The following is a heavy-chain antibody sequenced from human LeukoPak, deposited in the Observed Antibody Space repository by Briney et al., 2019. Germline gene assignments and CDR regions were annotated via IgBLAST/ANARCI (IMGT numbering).Heavy chain of an antibody. D-gene: IGHD3-3*01. CDR1: GGSISSSSYY. CDR3: ARHGPGRVVHDY. V-gene: IGHV4-39*01. J-gene: IGHJ4*02. Sequence: SETLSLTCTVSGGSISSSSYYWGWIRQPPGKGLEWIGRIYYSGSTYYNPSLKSRVTISVDMSQHQFSLKLSSVTAADTAVYYCARHGPGRVVHDYWGQGTLVTVSS. CDR2: IYYSGST.